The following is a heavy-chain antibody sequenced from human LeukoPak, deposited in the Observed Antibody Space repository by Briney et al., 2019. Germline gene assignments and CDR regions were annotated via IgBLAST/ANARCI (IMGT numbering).Heavy chain of an antibody. CDR3: AKVTYSSSWSRPFDY. CDR1: GFTFSSYG. J-gene: IGHJ4*02. D-gene: IGHD6-13*01. CDR2: ISYDGSNK. V-gene: IGHV3-30*18. Sequence: KPGRSLRLSCAASGFTFSSYGMHWVRQAPGKGLEWVAVISYDGSNKYYADSVKGRFTISRDNSNNTLYLQMNSLRAEDTAVYYCAKVTYSSSWSRPFDYWGQGTLVTVSS.